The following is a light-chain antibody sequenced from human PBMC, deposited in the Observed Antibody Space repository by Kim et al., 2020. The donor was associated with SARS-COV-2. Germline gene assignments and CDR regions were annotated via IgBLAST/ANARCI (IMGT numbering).Light chain of an antibody. CDR2: INSDGVH. V-gene: IGLV4-69*01. J-gene: IGLJ2*01. Sequence: VKRTDTQSSGDSRYAIAWHQQHPEKGPRYLMKINSDGVHSKGDGIPDRCSGSSAGAERSLTISSLQSEDEADYYCQTWGTGIHVVFGGGTQLTVL. CDR3: QTWGTGIHVV. CDR1: SGDSRYA.